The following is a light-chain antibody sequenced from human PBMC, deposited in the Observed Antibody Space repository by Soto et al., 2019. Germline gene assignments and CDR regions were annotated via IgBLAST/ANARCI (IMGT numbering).Light chain of an antibody. CDR3: QQYGTSPRT. J-gene: IGKJ1*01. CDR1: QSVSNNY. Sequence: EIVLTQPPGTLSLSPGERATVSCRSSQSVSNNYLAWYQQRPGQAPRLLIYAASSRATGIPDRFSGSGSGTDFTLTISRLEPEDFAVYYCQQYGTSPRTFGQGTKVDIK. V-gene: IGKV3-20*01. CDR2: AAS.